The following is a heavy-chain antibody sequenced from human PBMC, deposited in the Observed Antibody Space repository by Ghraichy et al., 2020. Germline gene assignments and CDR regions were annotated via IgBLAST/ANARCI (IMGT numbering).Heavy chain of an antibody. J-gene: IGHJ4*02. V-gene: IGHV4-59*01. CDR3: ARDRGVVAGSFDY. CDR2: IYYSGST. Sequence: SETLSLTCTVSDGSISSYYWSWIRQPPGKGLEWIGYIYYSGSTNYNPSLKSRVTISVDTSKNQFSLKLSSVTAADTAVYFCARDRGVVAGSFDYWGQGTLVTVSS. CDR1: DGSISSYY. D-gene: IGHD3-10*01.